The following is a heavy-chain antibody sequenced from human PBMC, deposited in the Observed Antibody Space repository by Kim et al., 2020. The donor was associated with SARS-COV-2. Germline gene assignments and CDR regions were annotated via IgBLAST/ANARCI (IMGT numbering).Heavy chain of an antibody. Sequence: GGSLRHSCAASGFTFSSYAMHWVRQAPGKGLEWVAVISYDGSNKYYVDSVKGRFTISRDNSKNTLYLQMNSLRAEDTAVYYCARDYIGDAVAGILGDYWGQGTLVTVSS. CDR3: ARDYIGDAVAGILGDY. D-gene: IGHD6-19*01. J-gene: IGHJ4*02. CDR2: ISYDGSNK. V-gene: IGHV3-30*04. CDR1: GFTFSSYA.